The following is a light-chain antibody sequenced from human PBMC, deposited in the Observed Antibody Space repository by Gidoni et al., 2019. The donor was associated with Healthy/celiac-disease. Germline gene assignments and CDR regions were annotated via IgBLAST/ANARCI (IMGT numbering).Light chain of an antibody. CDR3: QQYYSYPLT. Sequence: IRMTQSPSSFSASTGDRVTITCRASQGISSYLAWYQQKPGKAPKLLIYAASTLQSGVPSRFSGSGSGTDFTLTISCLQSEDFATYYCQQYYSYPLTFXGXTKVEIK. CDR1: QGISSY. J-gene: IGKJ4*01. V-gene: IGKV1-8*01. CDR2: AAS.